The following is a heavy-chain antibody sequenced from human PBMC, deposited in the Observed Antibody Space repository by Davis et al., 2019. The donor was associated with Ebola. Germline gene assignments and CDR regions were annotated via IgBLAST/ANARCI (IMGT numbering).Heavy chain of an antibody. D-gene: IGHD3-22*01. CDR1: GYRFTSYY. V-gene: IGHV1-46*01. CDR2: INPITGGT. Sequence: ASVTVSCKASGYRFTSYYMHWVRQAPGQGLEWMGIINPITGGTSYAQNFQVRVNMTRDTSTSTVYMELSSLRSEETAVYYCAREGGRYYDSSGYVFDIWGQGTMFKVSS. CDR3: AREGGRYYDSSGYVFDI. J-gene: IGHJ3*02.